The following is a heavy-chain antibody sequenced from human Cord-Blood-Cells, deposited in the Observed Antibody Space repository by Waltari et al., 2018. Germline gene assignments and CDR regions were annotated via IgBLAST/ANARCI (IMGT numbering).Heavy chain of an antibody. Sequence: EVQLVESGGGLVKPGRSLRLSCTASGFTFGDYAMSWFRQAPGKGLEWVGFIRSKAYGGTTEYAASVKGRFTISRDDSKSIAYLQMNSLKTEDTAVYYCTSLGDDNWNWYFDLWGRGTLVTVSS. D-gene: IGHD1-20*01. CDR3: TSLGDDNWNWYFDL. CDR2: IRSKAYGGTT. CDR1: GFTFGDYA. V-gene: IGHV3-49*05. J-gene: IGHJ2*01.